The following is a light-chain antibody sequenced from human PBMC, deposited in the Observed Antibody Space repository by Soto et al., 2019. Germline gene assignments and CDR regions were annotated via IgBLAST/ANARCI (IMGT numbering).Light chain of an antibody. V-gene: IGLV2-8*01. J-gene: IGLJ3*02. Sequence: QSVLTQPPSASGSPGQSVTISCTGTSSDVGGYNYVSWYQQHPGKAPKLMIYEVTQRPSGVPNRFSGSKSGNTASLTVSGLQAEDEADYYCNSYAASGNLWVFGGGTKLTV. CDR1: SSDVGGYNY. CDR3: NSYAASGNLWV. CDR2: EVT.